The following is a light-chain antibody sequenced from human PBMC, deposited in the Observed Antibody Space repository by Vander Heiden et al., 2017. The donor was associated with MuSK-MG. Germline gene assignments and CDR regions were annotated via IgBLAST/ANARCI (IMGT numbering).Light chain of an antibody. J-gene: IGKJ1*01. Sequence: DSVMTDSAYSLPVSLGERASINCKSSQRVLYTSNNKNSLAWYQRKPGHPPTRLLCWESGVPDRFSGSGSGTDFTLTIGGLQAEDVAFYYCQQYSSDPSTFGQGTKVEIK. CDR3: QQYSSDPST. CDR1: QRVLYTSNNKNS. V-gene: IGKV4-1*01.